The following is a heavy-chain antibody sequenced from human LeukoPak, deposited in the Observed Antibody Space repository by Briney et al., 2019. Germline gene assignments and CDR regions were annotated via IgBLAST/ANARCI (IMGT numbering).Heavy chain of an antibody. D-gene: IGHD2-2*01. J-gene: IGHJ4*02. CDR2: IKQDGSEK. V-gene: IGHV3-7*01. CDR1: GFTFSSYW. CDR3: ARDLGYCSSTSCQTFGY. Sequence: GGSLRLSCAASGFTFSSYWMSWVRQAPGKGLEWVANIKQDGSEKYYVDSVKGRFTISRDNAKNSLYLQMNSLRAEDTAVYYCARDLGYCSSTSCQTFGYWGQGTLVTVSS.